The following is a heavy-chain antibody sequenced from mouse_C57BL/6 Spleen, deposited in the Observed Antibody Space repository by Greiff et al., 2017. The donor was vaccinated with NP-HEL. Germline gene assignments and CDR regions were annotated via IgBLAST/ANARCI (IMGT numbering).Heavy chain of an antibody. D-gene: IGHD2-4*01. Sequence: QVQLQQPGAELVKPGASVKLSCKASGYTFTSYWMQWVKQRPGQGLEWIGEIDPSDSYTNYNQKFKGKATLTVDTSSSTAYMQLSSLTSADSAVYYCARSPYDYDGYWGQGTTLTVSS. J-gene: IGHJ2*01. CDR1: GYTFTSYW. CDR2: IDPSDSYT. CDR3: ARSPYDYDGY. V-gene: IGHV1-50*01.